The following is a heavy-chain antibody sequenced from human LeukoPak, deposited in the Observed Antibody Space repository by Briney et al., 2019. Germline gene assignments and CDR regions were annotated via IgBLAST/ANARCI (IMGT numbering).Heavy chain of an antibody. V-gene: IGHV4-34*01. J-gene: IGHJ4*02. CDR1: GGSFSGYY. CDR3: ARVTPYYYGSGSYSFPLDY. CDR2: INHSGST. D-gene: IGHD3-10*01. Sequence: KSSETLSLTCAVYGGSFSGYYWGWIRQPPGKGLEWIGEINHSGSTNYNPSLKSRVTISVDTSKNQFSLKLSSVTAADTAVYYCARVTPYYYGSGSYSFPLDYWGQGTLVTVSS.